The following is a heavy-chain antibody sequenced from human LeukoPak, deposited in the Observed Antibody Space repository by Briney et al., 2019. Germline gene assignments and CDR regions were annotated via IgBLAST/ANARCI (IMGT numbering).Heavy chain of an antibody. V-gene: IGHV4-34*01. CDR1: GGSFSGYY. J-gene: IGHJ5*02. CDR3: ARGPRGRCSGGSCYSGWTRGWFDP. Sequence: NPSETLSLTCAVYGGSFSGYYWSWIRQPPGKGLEWIGEINHSGSTNYNPSLKSRVTISVDTSKNQFSLKLSSVTAADTAVYYCARGPRGRCSGGSCYSGWTRGWFDPWGQGTLVTVSS. CDR2: INHSGST. D-gene: IGHD2-15*01.